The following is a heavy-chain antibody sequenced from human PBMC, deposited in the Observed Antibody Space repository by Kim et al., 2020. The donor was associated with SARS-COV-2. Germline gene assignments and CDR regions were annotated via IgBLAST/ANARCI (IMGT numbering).Heavy chain of an antibody. J-gene: IGHJ4*02. Sequence: GSLRLSCAVSGIPFSDAWMNWVRQAPGKGLEWVGRIKSKTDGGTADLAAPVKGRFAISRDDSKNMLYLLMNSLKPDDSAVYYCTTVSMRWGQGTLVTVS. CDR1: GIPFSDAW. CDR3: TTVSMR. D-gene: IGHD2-2*01. CDR2: IKSKTDGGTA. V-gene: IGHV3-15*01.